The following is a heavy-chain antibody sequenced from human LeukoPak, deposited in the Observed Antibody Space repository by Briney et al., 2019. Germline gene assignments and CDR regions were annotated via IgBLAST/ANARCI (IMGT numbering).Heavy chain of an antibody. J-gene: IGHJ4*02. CDR2: INPNSGGT. V-gene: IGHV1-2*02. D-gene: IGHD1-1*01. Sequence: ASVKVSCKASGYTFTGYYMHWVRQAPGQGLEWMGWINPNSGGTNYAQKFQGRVTMTRDTAISTAYLELSRLRSDDTAVSYCARTRIELEPTPFDYWGQGTLVTVSS. CDR1: GYTFTGYY. CDR3: ARTRIELEPTPFDY.